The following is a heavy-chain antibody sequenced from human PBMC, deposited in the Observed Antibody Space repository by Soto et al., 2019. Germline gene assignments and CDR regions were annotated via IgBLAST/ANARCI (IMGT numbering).Heavy chain of an antibody. V-gene: IGHV3-23*01. D-gene: IGHD3-3*01. CDR2: ISGSGGST. CDR1: GFTFSSYA. Sequence: GGSLRLSCAASGFTFSSYAMSWVRQAPGKGLEWVSAISGSGGSTYYADSVKGRFTISRDNSKNPLYLQMNSLRAEDTAVYYCAKAGRDSGRCLDFMTTWGQGTLVTVSS. J-gene: IGHJ4*02. CDR3: AKAGRDSGRCLDFMTT.